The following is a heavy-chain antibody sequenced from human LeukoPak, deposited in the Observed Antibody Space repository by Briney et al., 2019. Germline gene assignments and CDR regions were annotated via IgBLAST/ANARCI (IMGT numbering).Heavy chain of an antibody. D-gene: IGHD3-10*01. V-gene: IGHV3-53*01. CDR3: ARDGGATMVRGVATYDS. CDR2: IYSGGST. Sequence: GGSLRLSCAASGFTVSSNYMSWVRQAPGKGLEWVSVIYSGGSTYYADSVKGRFTISRDNSKNTLYLQMSSLRAEDTAVYYCARDGGATMVRGVATYDSWGQGTLVTVSS. CDR1: GFTVSSNY. J-gene: IGHJ4*02.